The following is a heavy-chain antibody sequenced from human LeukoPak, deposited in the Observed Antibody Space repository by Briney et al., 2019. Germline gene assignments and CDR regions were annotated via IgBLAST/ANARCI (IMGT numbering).Heavy chain of an antibody. CDR3: ARDGYCRGSSCPFQH. J-gene: IGHJ1*01. CDR2: INPNSGAT. D-gene: IGHD2-2*03. CDR1: GYTFIAYD. V-gene: IGHV1-2*02. Sequence: ASVKVSCKASGYTFIAYDMFWVRQATGQGLEWMGWINPNSGATGHAQKFQGRVTMTRDTSISTSYMEVTGLRSDDTAVYFCARDGYCRGSSCPFQHWGQGTMVTVSS.